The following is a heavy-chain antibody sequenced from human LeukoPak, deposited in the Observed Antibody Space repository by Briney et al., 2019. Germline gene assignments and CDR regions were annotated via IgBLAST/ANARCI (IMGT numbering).Heavy chain of an antibody. D-gene: IGHD3-22*01. CDR1: GYTFTVKF. CDR3: AIENYYDSSGYSKAFDY. Sequence: ASVKVSCKTSGYTFTVKFLHWLRQAPGQGLEWMGGIEPNSGGAVYGQNFRGRVTATRDTSVSTAYMELSRLRSDDTAAYYCAIENYYDSSGYSKAFDYWGQGTLVTVSS. J-gene: IGHJ4*02. V-gene: IGHV1-2*02. CDR2: IEPNSGGA.